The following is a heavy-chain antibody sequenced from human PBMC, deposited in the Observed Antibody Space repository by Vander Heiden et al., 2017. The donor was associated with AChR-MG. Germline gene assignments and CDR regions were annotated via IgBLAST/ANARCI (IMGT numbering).Heavy chain of an antibody. Sequence: EVQLLQSGAAVKKPGQLLKIPCRGPGYGVTSYWSGWVRQMPGKGLGWMGIIYPGDSDTRYSPSFQGQVTISADKSISTAYLHWSSLKASDTAMYYCARHTHHGSGSTYWGQGTLVTVSS. CDR3: ARHTHHGSGSTY. J-gene: IGHJ4*02. V-gene: IGHV5-51*01. D-gene: IGHD3-10*01. CDR1: GYGVTSYW. CDR2: IYPGDSDT.